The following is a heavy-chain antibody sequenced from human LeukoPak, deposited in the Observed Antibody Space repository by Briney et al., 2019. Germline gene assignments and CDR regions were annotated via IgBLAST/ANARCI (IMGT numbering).Heavy chain of an antibody. J-gene: IGHJ4*02. V-gene: IGHV3-48*01. Sequence: GGSLRLSCAASGFTFSSYSMNWVRQAPGEGVQWVSYISSSNSTIYDADSVKGRFTIFRDNAKNSLYLQMNSLRAEDTAVYYCAKDVDLFGELYFDSWGQGTLVTVSS. CDR1: GFTFSSYS. CDR2: ISSSNSTI. CDR3: AKDVDLFGELYFDS. D-gene: IGHD3-10*02.